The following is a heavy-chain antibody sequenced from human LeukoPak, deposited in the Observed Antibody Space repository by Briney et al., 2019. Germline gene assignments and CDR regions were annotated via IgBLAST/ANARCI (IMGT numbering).Heavy chain of an antibody. Sequence: GGSLRLSCAASGFAFSSYWMHWVRQAPGKGLEWVSGISWNSGSIGYADSVKGRFTISRDNAKNSLYLQMNSLRAEDTALYYCAKDGRGFGELLYQDWFDPWGQGTLVTVSS. CDR2: ISWNSGSI. CDR3: AKDGRGFGELLYQDWFDP. V-gene: IGHV3-9*01. CDR1: GFAFSSYW. J-gene: IGHJ5*02. D-gene: IGHD3-10*01.